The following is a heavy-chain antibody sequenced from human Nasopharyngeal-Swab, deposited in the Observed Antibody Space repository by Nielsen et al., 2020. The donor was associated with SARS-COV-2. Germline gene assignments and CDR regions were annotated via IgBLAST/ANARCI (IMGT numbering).Heavy chain of an antibody. CDR3: ARGGEYYYGSGSYADY. V-gene: IGHV3-21*01. D-gene: IGHD3-10*01. Sequence: WIRQPPGKGLEWVSSISSSSSYIYYADSVKGRFTISRDNAKNSLYLQMNSLRAEDTAVYYCARGGEYYYGSGSYADYWGQGTLVTVSS. CDR2: ISSSSSYI. J-gene: IGHJ4*02.